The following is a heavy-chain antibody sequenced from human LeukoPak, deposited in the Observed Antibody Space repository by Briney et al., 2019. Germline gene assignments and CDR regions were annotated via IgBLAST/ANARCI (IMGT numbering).Heavy chain of an antibody. Sequence: GRSLRPSCAASGFTFSSYGIHWVRQAPGKGLEWVAVISYDGSNKYYADSVKGRFTISRDNSKNTLYLQMNSLRAEDTAVYYCARDSGYGYNYWGQGTLVTVSS. V-gene: IGHV3-30*05. CDR3: ARDSGYGYNY. CDR2: ISYDGSNK. J-gene: IGHJ4*02. D-gene: IGHD5-24*01. CDR1: GFTFSSYG.